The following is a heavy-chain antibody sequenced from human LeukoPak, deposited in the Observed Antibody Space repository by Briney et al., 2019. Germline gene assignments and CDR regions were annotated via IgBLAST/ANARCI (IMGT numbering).Heavy chain of an antibody. CDR2: IKSDGST. D-gene: IGHD3-22*01. Sequence: GGSLRLSCAASGFTFSSYWMHWVRQAPGKALVWVSRIKSDGSTRYADSVKGRFTVSRDNAKNTVSLQMNSLRAEDTGVYYCARAPSEIGGYYPEYFRHWGQGTLVIVSS. CDR1: GFTFSSYW. J-gene: IGHJ1*01. V-gene: IGHV3-74*01. CDR3: ARAPSEIGGYYPEYFRH.